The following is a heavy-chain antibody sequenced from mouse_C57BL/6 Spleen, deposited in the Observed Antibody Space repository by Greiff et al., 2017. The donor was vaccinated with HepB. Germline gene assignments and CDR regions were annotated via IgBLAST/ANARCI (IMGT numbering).Heavy chain of an antibody. CDR1: GYTFTSYD. Sequence: QVQLQQSGPELVKPGASVKLSCKASGYTFTSYDINWVKQRPGQGLEWIGWIYPRDGSTKYNEKFKGKATLTVDTSSSTAYMELHSLTSEDAAVYFCARWNHWGYDYFDYWGQVTTLTVSS. CDR2: IYPRDGST. D-gene: IGHD2-2*01. CDR3: ARWNHWGYDYFDY. V-gene: IGHV1-85*01. J-gene: IGHJ2*01.